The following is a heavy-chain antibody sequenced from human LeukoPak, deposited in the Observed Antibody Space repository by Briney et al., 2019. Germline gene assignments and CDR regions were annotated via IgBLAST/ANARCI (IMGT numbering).Heavy chain of an antibody. Sequence: ASVKVSCKASGYTFTGYYLHWVRQAPGQGLEWMGRINPNGGATNYAQKFQGRATMTSDTSISTAYMELSRLRSDDTAVYYCARGGAPPLYSWAAAVYSWLDPWGQGALVTVSS. J-gene: IGHJ5*02. CDR1: GYTFTGYY. CDR3: ARGGAPPLYSWAAAVYSWLDP. V-gene: IGHV1-2*06. CDR2: INPNGGAT. D-gene: IGHD6-13*01.